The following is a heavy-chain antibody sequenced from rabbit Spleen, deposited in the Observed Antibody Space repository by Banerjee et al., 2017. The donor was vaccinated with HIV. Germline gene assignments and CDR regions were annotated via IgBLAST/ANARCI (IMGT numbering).Heavy chain of an antibody. Sequence: EQLVESGGGLVQPGGSLKLSCKASGFDVSNYGVTWVRQAPGKGLEWIGYIDPIFGIANYASSVKGRFTISRDNAQNTVDLKMTSLTAADTATYFCVREAAYYFVLWGPGTLVTVS. CDR1: GFDVSNYG. V-gene: IGHV1S21*01. J-gene: IGHJ4*01. CDR3: VREAAYYFVL. D-gene: IGHD4-1*01. CDR2: IDPIFGIA.